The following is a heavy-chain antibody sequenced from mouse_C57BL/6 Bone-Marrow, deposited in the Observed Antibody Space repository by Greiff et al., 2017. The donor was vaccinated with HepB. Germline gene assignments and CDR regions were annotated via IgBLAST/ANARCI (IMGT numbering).Heavy chain of an antibody. CDR2: INPYNGGT. Sequence: VQLQQSGPVLVKPGASVKMSCKASGYTFTDYYMNWVKQSHGKSLEWIGVINPYNGGTSYNQKFKGKATLTVDKSSSTAYMELNSLTSEDSAVYYCAREGLYSNYPFAYWGQGTLVTVSA. J-gene: IGHJ3*01. CDR1: GYTFTDYY. D-gene: IGHD2-5*01. CDR3: AREGLYSNYPFAY. V-gene: IGHV1-19*01.